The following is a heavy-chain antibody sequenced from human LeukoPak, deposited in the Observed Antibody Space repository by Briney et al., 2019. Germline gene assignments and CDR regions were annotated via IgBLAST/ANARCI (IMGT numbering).Heavy chain of an antibody. J-gene: IGHJ4*02. CDR1: GGSISNYY. D-gene: IGHD3-10*01. Sequence: ASETLSLTCTVSGGSISNYYWSWIRQPPGKGLEWIGYIYYSGSTNYNPSLKSRVTFSVDTSKNQFSLKLSSVTAADTAVYFCARVPSQGITMIRAYYFDFWGQGTLVTVSS. CDR3: ARVPSQGITMIRAYYFDF. V-gene: IGHV4-59*01. CDR2: IYYSGST.